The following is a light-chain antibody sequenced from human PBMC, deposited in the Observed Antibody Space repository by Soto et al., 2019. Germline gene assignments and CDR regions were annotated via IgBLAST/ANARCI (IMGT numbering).Light chain of an antibody. Sequence: EIVLTQSPATLSLSPGERATLSCRASQSVSSYLAWYQQKPGQPPRLVIYDASNRATGIPARFSGSGSGTDFTLTISSLEPEDFAVYYCQQRSNWPRTFGQGTKVEIK. CDR1: QSVSSY. CDR3: QQRSNWPRT. J-gene: IGKJ1*01. CDR2: DAS. V-gene: IGKV3-11*01.